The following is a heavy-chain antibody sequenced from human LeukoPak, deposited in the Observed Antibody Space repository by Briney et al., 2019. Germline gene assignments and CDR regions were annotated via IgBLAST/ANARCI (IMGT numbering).Heavy chain of an antibody. V-gene: IGHV4-59*01. J-gene: IGHJ4*02. CDR1: GGPMSSYY. CDR2: TYYSGNT. D-gene: IGHD3-22*01. CDR3: ARVFHDSSGYPFDY. Sequence: PSETLSLNCTGSGGPMSSYYWSWIRQPPGKGLXXXGFTYYSGNTNCNPSLKSRVTILVDTSKNQFSLKVSSVTAADPAVYYCARVFHDSSGYPFDYWGQGTLVTVSS.